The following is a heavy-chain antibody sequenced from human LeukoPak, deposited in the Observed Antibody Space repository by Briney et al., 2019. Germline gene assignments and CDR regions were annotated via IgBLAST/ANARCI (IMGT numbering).Heavy chain of an antibody. V-gene: IGHV4-59*01. J-gene: IGHJ5*02. CDR2: IYYRGST. Sequence: PSETLSLTCTVSGGSISSYYWSWIRQPPGKGLEWIGYIYYRGSTNYNPSLKSRVTISVDTSKNQFSLKLSSVTAADTAVYYCARKAAAGIPPLYNWFDPWGQGTLVTVSA. D-gene: IGHD6-13*01. CDR3: ARKAAAGIPPLYNWFDP. CDR1: GGSISSYY.